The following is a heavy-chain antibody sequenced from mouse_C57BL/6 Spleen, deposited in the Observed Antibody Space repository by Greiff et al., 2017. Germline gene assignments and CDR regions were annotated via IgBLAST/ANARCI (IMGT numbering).Heavy chain of an antibody. CDR1: GFSFSSYA. J-gene: IGHJ1*03. V-gene: IGHV5-4*01. CDR3: ARGENGNYDWYFDV. Sequence: EVLLVESGGGLVKPGGSLKLSCAASGFSFSSYAMSWVRQTPEKRLEWVATISDGGSYTYYPDNVKGRFTISRDNAKNNLYLQMSHLKSEDTAVYYCARGENGNYDWYFDVWGTGTTVTVSS. D-gene: IGHD2-1*01. CDR2: ISDGGSYT.